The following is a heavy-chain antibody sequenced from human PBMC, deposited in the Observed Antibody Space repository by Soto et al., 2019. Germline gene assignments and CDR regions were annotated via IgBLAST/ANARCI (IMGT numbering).Heavy chain of an antibody. V-gene: IGHV4-30-4*01. CDR1: GGSISSGDYY. Sequence: SETLSLTCTVSGGSISSGDYYWSWIRQPPGKGLEWIGYIYYSGSTYYNPSLKSRVTISVDMSKNQFSLKLSSVTAADTAVYYCARARGDPQTRNLDYWGQGTLVTVSS. CDR2: IYYSGST. J-gene: IGHJ4*02. CDR3: ARARGDPQTRNLDY. D-gene: IGHD4-17*01.